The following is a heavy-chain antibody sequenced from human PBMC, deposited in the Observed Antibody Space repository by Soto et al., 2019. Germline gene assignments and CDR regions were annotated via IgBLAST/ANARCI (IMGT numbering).Heavy chain of an antibody. CDR2: IVVGSGNT. CDR1: GFTFTSSA. Sequence: AASVKVSCKASGFTFTSSAVQWVRQARGQRLEWIGWIVVGSGNTNYAQKFQERVTITRDMSTSTAYMELSSLRSEDTAVYYCAAEGGGDSGSPYHYGMDVWGQGTTVTVSS. CDR3: AAEGGGDSGSPYHYGMDV. J-gene: IGHJ6*02. D-gene: IGHD3-22*01. V-gene: IGHV1-58*01.